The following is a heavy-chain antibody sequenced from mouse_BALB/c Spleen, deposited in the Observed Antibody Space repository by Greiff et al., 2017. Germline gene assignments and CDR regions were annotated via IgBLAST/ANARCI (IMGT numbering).Heavy chain of an antibody. CDR1: GFTFSNYW. CDR3: TRDGYYEAWFAY. CDR2: IRLKSNNYAT. Sequence: EVKLEESGGGLVQPGGSMKLSCVASGFTFSNYWMNWVRQSPEKGLEWVAEIRLKSNNYATHYAESVKGRFTISRDDSKSSVYLQMNNLRAEDTGIYYCTRDGYYEAWFAYWGQGTLVTVSA. J-gene: IGHJ3*01. D-gene: IGHD2-3*01. V-gene: IGHV6-6*02.